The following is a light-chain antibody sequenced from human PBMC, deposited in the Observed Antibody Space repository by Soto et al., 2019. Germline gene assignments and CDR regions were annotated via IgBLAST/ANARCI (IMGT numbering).Light chain of an antibody. CDR2: DAS. CDR3: QQYENLPT. CDR1: QNINNY. Sequence: DIQMTQSPSSLSASVGDRVTITCQASQNINNYLNWYQQKPGRAPKLLIYDASNLEAGVTSRFRGSGSGKDFTFTISRLQPEDIAIYYCQQYENLPTFGQGTRLEIK. V-gene: IGKV1-33*01. J-gene: IGKJ5*01.